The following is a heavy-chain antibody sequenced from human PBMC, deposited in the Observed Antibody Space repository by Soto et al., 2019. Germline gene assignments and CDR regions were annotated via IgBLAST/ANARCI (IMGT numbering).Heavy chain of an antibody. J-gene: IGHJ6*02. CDR2: IYYSGST. V-gene: IGHV4-59*01. D-gene: IGHD2-15*01. Sequence: SETLSLTCTVSGGSISSYYWSWIRQPPGKGLEWIGYIYYSGSTSYNPSLKSRVTISVDTSKNQFSLKLSSVTAADTAVYYCARVDLVVVAATRDYYGMDVWGQGTTVTVSS. CDR1: GGSISSYY. CDR3: ARVDLVVVAATRDYYGMDV.